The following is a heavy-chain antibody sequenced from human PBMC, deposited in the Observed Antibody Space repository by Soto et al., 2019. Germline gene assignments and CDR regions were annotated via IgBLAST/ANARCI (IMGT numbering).Heavy chain of an antibody. V-gene: IGHV4-59*01. CDR2: IYYSGST. D-gene: IGHD1-26*01. CDR3: ARVVPREAFDI. CDR1: GGSISSYY. J-gene: IGHJ3*02. Sequence: PSETLSLTCTVSGGSISSYYWSWIRQPPGKGLEWIGYIYYSGSTNYNPSLKSRVTISVDTSKNQFSLKLSSVTAADTAVYYCARVVPREAFDIWGQGTMVTVSS.